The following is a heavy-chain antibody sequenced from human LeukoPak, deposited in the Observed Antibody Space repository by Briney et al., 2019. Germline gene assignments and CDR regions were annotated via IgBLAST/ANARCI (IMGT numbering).Heavy chain of an antibody. Sequence: PGGSLRLSCAASGFTFSSYAMHWVRQAPGKGLEWVAVISYDGSNKYYADSVKGRFTISRDNSKNTLYLQMNSLRAEDTAVYYCAKSVDTAMVRSAFDIWGQGTMVTVSS. V-gene: IGHV3-30*18. CDR3: AKSVDTAMVRSAFDI. CDR2: ISYDGSNK. D-gene: IGHD5-18*01. CDR1: GFTFSSYA. J-gene: IGHJ3*02.